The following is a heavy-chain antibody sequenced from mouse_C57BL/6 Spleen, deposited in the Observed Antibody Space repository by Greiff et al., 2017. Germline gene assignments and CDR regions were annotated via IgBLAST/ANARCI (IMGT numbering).Heavy chain of an antibody. Sequence: EVQLVESGPGMVKPSQSLSLTCTVTGYSITSGYDWHWIRHFPGNQLEWMGYISYSSSTNYNPSLKSRISITHDTSKNHFFLKLMSVTTEDTATYYCARANCYGSSFDWYCDVWGTGTTVTVSS. CDR1: GYSITSGYD. D-gene: IGHD1-1*01. CDR3: ARANCYGSSFDWYCDV. CDR2: ISYSSST. J-gene: IGHJ1*03. V-gene: IGHV3-1*01.